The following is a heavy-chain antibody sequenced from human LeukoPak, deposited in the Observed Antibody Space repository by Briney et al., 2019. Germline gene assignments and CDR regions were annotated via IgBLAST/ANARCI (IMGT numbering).Heavy chain of an antibody. CDR2: ISWKSGSI. CDR3: AMDFCGGDCYSGGGFDY. J-gene: IGHJ4*02. CDR1: GFTFDDYA. Sequence: GRSLRLSCAASGFTFDDYAMHWVRQAPGKGLEWVSGISWKSGSIGYADSVKGRFTISRDNAKNSLYLQMNSLRAEDTALYYCAMDFCGGDCYSGGGFDYWGQGTLVTVSS. D-gene: IGHD2-21*02. V-gene: IGHV3-9*01.